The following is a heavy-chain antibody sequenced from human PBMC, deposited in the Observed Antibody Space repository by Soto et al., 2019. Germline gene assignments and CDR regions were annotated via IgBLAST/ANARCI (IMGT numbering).Heavy chain of an antibody. Sequence: QVQLVQSGAEVKKPGASVKVSCKASGYTFTSYGISWVRQAPGQGLEWMGWISAYNGNTNYAQKLQGRVTMTTVTGRSTGYMDRWSLRSDDTAVYYCARDYGFGDIAFECWGQGTMVTVAS. CDR3: ARDYGFGDIAFEC. V-gene: IGHV1-18*01. D-gene: IGHD3-10*01. J-gene: IGHJ3*01. CDR2: ISAYNGNT. CDR1: GYTFTSYG.